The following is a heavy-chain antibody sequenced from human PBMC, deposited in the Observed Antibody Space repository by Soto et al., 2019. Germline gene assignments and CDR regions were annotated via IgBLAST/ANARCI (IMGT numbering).Heavy chain of an antibody. Sequence: EVQLVESGGGLVQFGGSLRLSCAASGFTFSSYWMHWVRQVPGKGLVWVSRIKGDGTNTGYADSVKGRFTISRDNVKNTRYLQMNSLRAEDTAVYCCARGLSGYYGFDYWGQGTLVTVSS. CDR3: ARGLSGYYGFDY. J-gene: IGHJ4*02. CDR2: IKGDGTNT. D-gene: IGHD5-12*01. V-gene: IGHV3-74*01. CDR1: GFTFSSYW.